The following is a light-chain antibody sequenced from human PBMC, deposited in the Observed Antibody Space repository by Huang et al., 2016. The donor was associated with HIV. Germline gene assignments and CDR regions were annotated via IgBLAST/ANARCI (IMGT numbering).Light chain of an antibody. Sequence: EIVLTQSPATLSVSPGERATLTCRASEGILNNLAWYQKKPGQPPRLIIDGASTRAAGFPARFSGSESGSGFTLTISSLQSEDVAVYYCQQYNTWPLTFGGGTKVEIK. J-gene: IGKJ4*01. CDR2: GAS. V-gene: IGKV3-15*01. CDR3: QQYNTWPLT. CDR1: EGILNN.